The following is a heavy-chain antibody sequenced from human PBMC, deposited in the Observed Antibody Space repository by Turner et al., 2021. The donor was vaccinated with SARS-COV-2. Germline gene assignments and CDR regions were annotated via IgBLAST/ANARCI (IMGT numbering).Heavy chain of an antibody. CDR1: GGSISSGAYY. J-gene: IGHJ4*02. Sequence: QVQLLASVPGLFHPSQTLSPTCPVSGGSISSGAYYWRWIRQLPGKGLEWIGYIYYSGSTYYNPSRKSRVTISVDTSKNQLSLKLSSVNAADTAVYYCARAGTDWLQYYYFDYWGQGTLVTVSS. V-gene: IGHV4-31*03. D-gene: IGHD3-9*01. CDR2: IYYSGST. CDR3: ARAGTDWLQYYYFDY.